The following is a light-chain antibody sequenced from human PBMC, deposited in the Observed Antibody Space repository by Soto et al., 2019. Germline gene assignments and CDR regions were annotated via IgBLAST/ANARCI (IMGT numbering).Light chain of an antibody. CDR2: GAS. J-gene: IGKJ3*01. V-gene: IGKV3-20*01. CDR3: QQYGSSPLT. Sequence: EIVLTQSPGTLSLSPGERATLSCRASQSVSSSYLAWYQQKPGQAPRLLIYGASSRATGIPDRFSGSGSGTDFTLTISRREPEDFAVEYCQQYGSSPLTFGPGTKVDIK. CDR1: QSVSSSY.